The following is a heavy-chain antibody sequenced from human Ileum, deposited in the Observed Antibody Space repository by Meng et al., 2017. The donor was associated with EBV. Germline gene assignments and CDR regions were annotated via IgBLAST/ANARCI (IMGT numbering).Heavy chain of an antibody. CDR2: SSYTGRT. CDR1: NGSVRGYGDC. D-gene: IGHD2-21*01. V-gene: IGHV4-61*08. J-gene: IGHJ4*02. CDR3: ARERGGGDRGIQ. Sequence: QWRLVGLGTGLVTLSGILSFTCVASNGSVRGYGDCGTWIRQPPGKGLEWIVYSSYTGRTNYKSTLRSRVTISVDKSKNQFFLKLSSVTAAETAVYYCARERGGGDRGIQWGQGTLVTVSS.